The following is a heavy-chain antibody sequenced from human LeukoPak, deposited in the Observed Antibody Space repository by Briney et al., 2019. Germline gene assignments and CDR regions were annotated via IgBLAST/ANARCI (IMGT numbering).Heavy chain of an antibody. J-gene: IGHJ4*02. Sequence: GGSLRLSCAVSGFTFSSYWMSWVRQAPGKGLEWVANIKQDGSEKHYVDSVKGRLTISRDNAKNSLYLQMNSLRAEDTAVYYCARDRVSWDSSGWYERGDYWGQGTLVTVSS. CDR2: IKQDGSEK. D-gene: IGHD6-19*01. CDR1: GFTFSSYW. CDR3: ARDRVSWDSSGWYERGDY. V-gene: IGHV3-7*01.